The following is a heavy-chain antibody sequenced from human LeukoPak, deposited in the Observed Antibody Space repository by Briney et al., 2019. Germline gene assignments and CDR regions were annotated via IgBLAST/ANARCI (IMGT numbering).Heavy chain of an antibody. CDR1: GGSISSSSYY. Sequence: SETLSLTCTVSGGSISSSSYYWGWIRQPPGKGLEWIGSIYYSGNTYYNPSLKSRVTISVDTSKNQFSLKLSSVTAADTAVYYCFRSCSGYYYVVDYWGQGTLVTVSS. J-gene: IGHJ4*02. V-gene: IGHV4-39*01. CDR2: IYYSGNT. CDR3: FRSCSGYYYVVDY. D-gene: IGHD3-22*01.